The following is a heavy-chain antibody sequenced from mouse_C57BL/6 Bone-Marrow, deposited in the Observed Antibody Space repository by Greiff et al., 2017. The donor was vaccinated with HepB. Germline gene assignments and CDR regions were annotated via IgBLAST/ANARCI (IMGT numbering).Heavy chain of an antibody. J-gene: IGHJ2*01. CDR2: INPYNGDT. V-gene: IGHV1-20*01. CDR3: ARSRGNPFDY. Sequence: DVKLVESGPELVKPGDSVKISCKASGYSFTGYFMNWVMQSHGKSLEWIGRINPYNGDTFYNQKFKGKATLTVDKSSSTAHMQLRSLTSEDSAVYYCARSRGNPFDYWGQGTTLTVSS. D-gene: IGHD2-1*01. CDR1: GYSFTGYF.